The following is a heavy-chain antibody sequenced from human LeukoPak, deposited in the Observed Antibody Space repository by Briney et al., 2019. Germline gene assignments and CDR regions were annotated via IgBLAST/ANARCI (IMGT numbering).Heavy chain of an antibody. Sequence: GGSLRLSCAASGFTFSSYAMSWVRQAPGKGLECVSIIGSSGGSTHYADSVKGRFTISRDNSKNTLYLQMNSLRAEDTAVYYCAKDRRIAVAGTDCLWFDSWGQGTLVTVSS. CDR1: GFTFSSYA. J-gene: IGHJ5*01. CDR3: AKDRRIAVAGTDCLWFDS. V-gene: IGHV3-23*01. CDR2: IGSSGGST. D-gene: IGHD6-19*01.